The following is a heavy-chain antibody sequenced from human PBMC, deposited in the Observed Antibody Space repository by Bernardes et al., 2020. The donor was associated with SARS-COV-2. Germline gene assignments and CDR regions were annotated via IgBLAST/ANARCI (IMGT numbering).Heavy chain of an antibody. J-gene: IGHJ6*02. V-gene: IGHV1-3*01. CDR2: INAGNGNT. CDR1: GYTFTNYA. D-gene: IGHD5-12*01. Sequence: ASVKVSCRASGYTFTNYAIHWVRQAPGQRLEWMGWINAGNGNTKYSQKFQDRVTITRGTSASTAYMELSSLRSGDTAVYYCAREGNIGWKNNYYYGMDVWGQGTTVTVSS. CDR3: AREGNIGWKNNYYYGMDV.